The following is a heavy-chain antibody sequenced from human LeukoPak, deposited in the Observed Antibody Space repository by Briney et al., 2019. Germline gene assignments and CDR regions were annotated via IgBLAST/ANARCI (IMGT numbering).Heavy chain of an antibody. CDR1: GFTFSSYW. J-gene: IGHJ4*02. Sequence: GGCLRLSCAAPGFTFSSYWMSRVRQAPGKGLERVANIKQDGSEKYYVDSVKGPFTISRDNAKNSLYLQMNSLRAEDTAVYYCARDVSVLRFLEWLLTAFDYWGQGTLVTVSS. CDR2: IKQDGSEK. D-gene: IGHD3-3*01. V-gene: IGHV3-7*01. CDR3: ARDVSVLRFLEWLLTAFDY.